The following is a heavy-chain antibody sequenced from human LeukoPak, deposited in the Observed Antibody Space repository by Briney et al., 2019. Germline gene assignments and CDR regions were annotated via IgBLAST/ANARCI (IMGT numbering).Heavy chain of an antibody. J-gene: IGHJ4*02. D-gene: IGHD5-24*01. V-gene: IGHV4-59*02. Sequence: PAETLFLTCTVSGGSVISYYWSWIRQPPGKGLEWIGYIHSSGSTVYNPSLKSRLTISVDTSKNQVSLKLSSVTAADTAVYYCARHPRDDQSGGFDSWGRGTLDIVSS. CDR1: GGSVISYY. CDR2: IHSSGST. CDR3: ARHPRDDQSGGFDS.